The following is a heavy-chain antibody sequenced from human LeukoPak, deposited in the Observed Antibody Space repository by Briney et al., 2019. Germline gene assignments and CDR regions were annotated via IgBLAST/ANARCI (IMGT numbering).Heavy chain of an antibody. J-gene: IGHJ3*02. CDR2: ISSSTINI. V-gene: IGHV3-21*01. D-gene: IGHD3-10*01. CDR1: GFTFSSSS. Sequence: GGSLRLSCVASGFTFSSSSMNWVRQAPGKGLEWVSSISSSTINIYYADSVKGRFTISRDNSKNTLYLQMNSLRADDTAVYFCATTAHHYFGSGGYSLDVFDIWGQGTMVTVSS. CDR3: ATTAHHYFGSGGYSLDVFDI.